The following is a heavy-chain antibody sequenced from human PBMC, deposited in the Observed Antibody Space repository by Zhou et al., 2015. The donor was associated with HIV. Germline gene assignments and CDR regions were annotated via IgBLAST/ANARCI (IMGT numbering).Heavy chain of an antibody. CDR3: ARGSHRVAGSSMYYFDY. D-gene: IGHD6-6*01. J-gene: IGHJ4*02. CDR1: GYTFTGYY. CDR2: INPNSGGT. Sequence: QVQLVQSGAEVKKPGASVKVSCKASGYTFTGYYMHWVRQAPGQGLEWMGWINPNSGGTNYAQKFQGWVTMTRDTSISTAYMELSRLRSDDTAVYYCARGSHRVAGSSMYYFDYWGQGTLVTV. V-gene: IGHV1-2*04.